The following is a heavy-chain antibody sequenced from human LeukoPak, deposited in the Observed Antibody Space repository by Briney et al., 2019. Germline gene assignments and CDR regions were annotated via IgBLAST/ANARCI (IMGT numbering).Heavy chain of an antibody. V-gene: IGHV3-9*01. J-gene: IGHJ4*02. CDR3: AKGLRMVRGVMVDY. Sequence: PGGSLRLSCAASGFTFDDYAMHWVRQAPGKGLEWVSGISWNSGSIGYADSVKGRFTISRDNAKSSLYLQMNSLRAEDTALYYCAKGLRMVRGVMVDYWGQGTLVTVSS. CDR1: GFTFDDYA. D-gene: IGHD3-10*01. CDR2: ISWNSGSI.